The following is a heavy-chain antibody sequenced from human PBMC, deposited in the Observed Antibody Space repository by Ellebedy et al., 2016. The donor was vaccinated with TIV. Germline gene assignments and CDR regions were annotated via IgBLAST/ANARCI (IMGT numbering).Heavy chain of an antibody. Sequence: GESLKISCAASGFTFSSYAMSWVRQAPGKGLEWVSTISGSGGSTYYADSVRGRFTISRDNSKKTLSLQMNSLSADDTAAYYCARGRGGGSDSSTHRYYFDYWGQGTLVTVSS. V-gene: IGHV3-23*01. D-gene: IGHD2-2*01. CDR1: GFTFSSYA. J-gene: IGHJ4*02. CDR3: ARGRGGGSDSSTHRYYFDY. CDR2: ISGSGGST.